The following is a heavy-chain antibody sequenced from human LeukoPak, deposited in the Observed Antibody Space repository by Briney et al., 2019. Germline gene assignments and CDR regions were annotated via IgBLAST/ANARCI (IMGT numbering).Heavy chain of an antibody. D-gene: IGHD3-22*01. V-gene: IGHV4-30-4*01. CDR2: IYYSGST. J-gene: IGHJ4*02. CDR3: ARRNYYDSSGYYL. CDR1: GGSISSGDYY. Sequence: SETLSLTCTVSGGSISSGDYYWSWIRQPPGKGLEWIGYIYYSGSTYYNPSLKGRVTISVDTSKNQFSLRLSYVTAADTAVYYCARRNYYDSSGYYLWGQGTLVTVSS.